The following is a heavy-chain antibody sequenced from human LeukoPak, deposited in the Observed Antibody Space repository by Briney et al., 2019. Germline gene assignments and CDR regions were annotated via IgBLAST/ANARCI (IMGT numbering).Heavy chain of an antibody. CDR2: INKDGSST. Sequence: GGSLRLSCAASGFTFSNHWMHWVRQAPGKGPVWVSRINKDGSSTNYADSVKGRFTISRDNAKNSLYLQMNSLRAEDTAVYYCARDSSAYYYYYMDVWGKGTTVTVSS. CDR3: ARDSSAYYYYYMDV. CDR1: GFTFSNHW. V-gene: IGHV3-74*01. D-gene: IGHD3-22*01. J-gene: IGHJ6*03.